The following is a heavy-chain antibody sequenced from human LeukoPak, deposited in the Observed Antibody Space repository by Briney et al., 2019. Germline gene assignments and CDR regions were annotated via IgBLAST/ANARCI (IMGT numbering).Heavy chain of an antibody. CDR2: IKQDGSAT. J-gene: IGHJ4*02. V-gene: IGHV3-7*01. D-gene: IGHD1-1*01. CDR3: AKDRGWNTFDF. Sequence: GGSLGLSCAASGFTFSSYWMEWVRQAPGKGLEWVANIKQDGSATHYLDSVRGRFTISRDNAKNSLHLQMNSLRADDAAVYYCAKDRGWNTFDFWGQGTLVTVSS. CDR1: GFTFSSYW.